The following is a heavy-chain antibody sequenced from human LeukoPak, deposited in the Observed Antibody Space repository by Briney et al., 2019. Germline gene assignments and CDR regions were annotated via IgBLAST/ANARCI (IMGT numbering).Heavy chain of an antibody. CDR3: VRESDVWSGPGIGRPLDV. CDR2: IKEDGSDK. CDR1: GFTFSNSW. V-gene: IGHV3-7*01. D-gene: IGHD3-3*01. Sequence: GGSLRLSCLASGFTFSNSWMTWVRQAPGRGLEWVAKIKEDGSDKQYVDSVRGRFTISRDNAKNSVSLQMDGLRAEDTAVYHCVRESDVWSGPGIGRPLDVWGKGTTVTVSS. J-gene: IGHJ6*04.